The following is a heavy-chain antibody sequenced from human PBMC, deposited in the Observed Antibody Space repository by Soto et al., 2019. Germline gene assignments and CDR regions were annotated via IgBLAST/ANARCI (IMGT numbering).Heavy chain of an antibody. CDR2: INHSGST. J-gene: IGHJ1*01. Sequence: LSLTCAVYGGSFSGYYWSWIRQPPGKGLEWIGEINHSGSTNYNPSLKSRVTISVDTSKNQFSLKLSSVTAADTAVYYCARGLPYYYDSSGYYYKGYFQHWGQGTLVTVSS. V-gene: IGHV4-34*01. D-gene: IGHD3-22*01. CDR3: ARGLPYYYDSSGYYYKGYFQH. CDR1: GGSFSGYY.